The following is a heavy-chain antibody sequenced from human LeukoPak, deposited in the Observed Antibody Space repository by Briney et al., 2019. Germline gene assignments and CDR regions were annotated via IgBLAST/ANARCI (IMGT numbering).Heavy chain of an antibody. CDR3: ARDENGYVWGSFRA. D-gene: IGHD3-16*02. V-gene: IGHV4-39*07. Sequence: SETLSLTCTVSGGSISSSSYYWGWIRQPPGKGLEWIGNIYYSGSTYYNPSLESRVTMSLDTSKNQFSLKLSSVTAADTAEYYCARDENGYVWGSFRAWGQGTLVTVSS. J-gene: IGHJ5*02. CDR2: IYYSGST. CDR1: GGSISSSSYY.